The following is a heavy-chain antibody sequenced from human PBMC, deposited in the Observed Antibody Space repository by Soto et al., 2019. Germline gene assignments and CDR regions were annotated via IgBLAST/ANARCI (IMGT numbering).Heavy chain of an antibody. CDR2: ISAYNGNT. V-gene: IGHV1-18*01. Sequence: ASVKVSCKASGYTFTSYGISWVRQAPGQGLEWMGWISAYNGNTNYAQKLQGRVTMTTDTSTSTAYMELRSLRSDDTAVYYCARRRAYCSGGSCYSDYFDYWGQGTLVTVSS. J-gene: IGHJ4*02. CDR1: GYTFTSYG. D-gene: IGHD2-15*01. CDR3: ARRRAYCSGGSCYSDYFDY.